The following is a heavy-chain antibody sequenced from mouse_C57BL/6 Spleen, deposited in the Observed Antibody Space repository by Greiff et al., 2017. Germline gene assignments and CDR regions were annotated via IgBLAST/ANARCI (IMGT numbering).Heavy chain of an antibody. J-gene: IGHJ3*01. V-gene: IGHV1-50*01. Sequence: QVQLQQPGAELVKPGASVKLSCKASGYTFTSYWMQWVKQRPGQGLEWIGEIDPSDSYTNYNQKFKGKAPLTVDTSSSTAYMQLSSLTSEDSAVYYCARGGGRAWFAYWGQGTLVTVSA. CDR3: ARGGGRAWFAY. CDR2: IDPSDSYT. CDR1: GYTFTSYW.